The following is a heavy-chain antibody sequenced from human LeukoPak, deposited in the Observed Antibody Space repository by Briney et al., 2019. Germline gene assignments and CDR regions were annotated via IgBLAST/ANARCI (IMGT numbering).Heavy chain of an antibody. CDR2: INHSGST. V-gene: IGHV4-34*01. D-gene: IGHD4-23*01. Sequence: KPSETLSLTCAVYGGSFSGYYWSWIRQPPGKGLEWIGEINHSGSTNYNPSLKSRVTISVDTSKNQFSLKLSSVTAADTAVYYCARDGLNYGGLKPLEYWGQGTLVTVSS. J-gene: IGHJ4*02. CDR1: GGSFSGYY. CDR3: ARDGLNYGGLKPLEY.